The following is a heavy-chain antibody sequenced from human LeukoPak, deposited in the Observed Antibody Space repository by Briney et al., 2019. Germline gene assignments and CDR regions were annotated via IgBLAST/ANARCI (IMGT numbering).Heavy chain of an antibody. CDR1: GYSFTNYW. D-gene: IGHD3-10*01. V-gene: IGHV5-51*01. CDR3: ARSLPGTMLRGYGIDV. J-gene: IGHJ6*02. Sequence: GESLKISYKASGYSFTNYWIGWVRQMPRKGLELIGIIYPGDSDTRYRPSFQGQVTISADKSKSTAYLQWGSLKASDTAMYYCARSLPGTMLRGYGIDVWGQGTTVTVSS. CDR2: IYPGDSDT.